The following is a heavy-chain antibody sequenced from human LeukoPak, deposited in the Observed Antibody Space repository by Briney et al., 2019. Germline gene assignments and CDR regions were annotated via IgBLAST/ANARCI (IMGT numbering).Heavy chain of an antibody. Sequence: ASVKVSCKASGGTFSSYAISWVRQAPGQGLEWMGGIIPIFGTANYAQKFQGRVTITADESTSTAYMELSSLRSEDTAVYYCARGGYSSGLLDYWGQGTLVTVS. CDR1: GGTFSSYA. V-gene: IGHV1-69*13. D-gene: IGHD6-19*01. J-gene: IGHJ4*02. CDR3: ARGGYSSGLLDY. CDR2: IIPIFGTA.